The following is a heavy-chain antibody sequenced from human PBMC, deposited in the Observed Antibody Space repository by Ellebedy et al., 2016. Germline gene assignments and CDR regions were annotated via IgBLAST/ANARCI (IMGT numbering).Heavy chain of an antibody. CDR2: INPSGGST. CDR3: ARDSRVGATLDAFDI. J-gene: IGHJ3*02. Sequence: ASVKVSCXASGYTFTSYYMHWVRQAPGQGLEWMGIINPSGGSTSYAQKFQGRVTMTRDTSTSTVYMELSSLRSEDTAVYYCARDSRVGATLDAFDIWGQGTMVTVSS. V-gene: IGHV1-46*01. CDR1: GYTFTSYY. D-gene: IGHD1-26*01.